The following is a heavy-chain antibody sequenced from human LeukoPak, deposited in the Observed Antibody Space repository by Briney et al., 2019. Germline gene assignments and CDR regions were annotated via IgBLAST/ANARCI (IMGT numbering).Heavy chain of an antibody. J-gene: IGHJ4*02. V-gene: IGHV4-59*08. CDR1: GGSIGSYY. Sequence: SETLSLTCTVSGGSIGSYYWSWIRQPPGKGLEWIGYIFYSGNTNYNPSLKSRVTISVDTSKNQFSLTLRSVTAADTAVYYCARHSNEGDCSGGSCYVFDYCGQGTLVTASS. D-gene: IGHD2-15*01. CDR2: IFYSGNT. CDR3: ARHSNEGDCSGGSCYVFDY.